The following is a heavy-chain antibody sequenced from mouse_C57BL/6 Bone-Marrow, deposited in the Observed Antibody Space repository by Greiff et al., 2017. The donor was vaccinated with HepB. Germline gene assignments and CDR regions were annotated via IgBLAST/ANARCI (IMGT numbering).Heavy chain of an antibody. V-gene: IGHV10-3*01. D-gene: IGHD2-4*01. Sequence: EVNVVESGGGLVQPKGSLKLSCAASGFTFNTYAMHWVRQAPGKGLEWVARIRSKSSNYATYYADSVKDRFTISRDDSQSMLYLQMNNLKTEDTAMYYCVRDSFYDYDGAWFAYWGQGTLVTVSA. CDR3: VRDSFYDYDGAWFAY. CDR1: GFTFNTYA. CDR2: IRSKSSNYAT. J-gene: IGHJ3*01.